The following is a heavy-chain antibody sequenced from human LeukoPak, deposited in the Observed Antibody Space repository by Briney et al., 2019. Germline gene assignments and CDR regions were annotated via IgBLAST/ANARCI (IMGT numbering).Heavy chain of an antibody. Sequence: GGSLRLSCAASGFTFSNSAMTWVRQAPGKGLEWVSAISAGGSDTIYTDSAKDRFTISRDNSKNTLYLQMNSLRAEDTAVYYCAKGGNSAPLDYWGQGTLVTVSS. CDR1: GFTFSNSA. D-gene: IGHD1-7*01. V-gene: IGHV3-23*01. CDR3: AKGGNSAPLDY. CDR2: ISAGGSDT. J-gene: IGHJ4*02.